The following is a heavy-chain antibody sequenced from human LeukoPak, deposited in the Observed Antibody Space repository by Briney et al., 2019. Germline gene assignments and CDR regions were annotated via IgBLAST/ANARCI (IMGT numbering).Heavy chain of an antibody. Sequence: SETLSLTCTVSGGSISNSSYYWVWIRQTPGKGLEWIGTIYYSGSTHYNSSLKSRVTISVDTSKNQFSLKLTSVTAADTAVYYCARNPYYYTSGTYYNSAFDIWGQGTMVTVSS. CDR3: ARNPYYYTSGTYYNSAFDI. J-gene: IGHJ3*02. CDR1: GGSISNSSYY. V-gene: IGHV4-39*01. CDR2: IYYSGST. D-gene: IGHD3-10*01.